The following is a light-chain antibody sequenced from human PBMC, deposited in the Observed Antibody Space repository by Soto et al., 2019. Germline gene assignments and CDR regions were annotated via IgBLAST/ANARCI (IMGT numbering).Light chain of an antibody. CDR2: GAS. CDR3: QQYSGSPPLT. J-gene: IGKJ4*01. V-gene: IGKV3-20*01. CDR1: QSFSSSY. Sequence: ENVLTQSPGTLSLSPGERDTLSCRASQSFSSSYLAWYQQKPGQPPSLLMYGASNRATGIPDRFSGSGSGTDFPLTISRLEPEDFAVYYCQQYSGSPPLTFGGGTKVEIK.